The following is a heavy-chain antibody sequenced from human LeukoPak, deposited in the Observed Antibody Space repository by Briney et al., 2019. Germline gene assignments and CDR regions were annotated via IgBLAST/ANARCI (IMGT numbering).Heavy chain of an antibody. CDR3: AKDSGYSGSYYFDY. D-gene: IGHD1-26*01. V-gene: IGHV3-30-3*01. CDR2: ISYDGSNK. Sequence: GRSLRLSCAASGFTFSSYAMRWVRQAPGKGLEWVAVISYDGSNKYYADSVKGRFTISRDNSKNTVYLQMNSLRAEDTAVYYCAKDSGYSGSYYFDYWGQGTLVTVSS. CDR1: GFTFSSYA. J-gene: IGHJ4*02.